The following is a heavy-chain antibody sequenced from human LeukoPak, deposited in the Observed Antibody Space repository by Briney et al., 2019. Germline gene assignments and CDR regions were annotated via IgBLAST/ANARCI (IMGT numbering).Heavy chain of an antibody. J-gene: IGHJ4*02. D-gene: IGHD2-2*01. V-gene: IGHV5-51*01. CDR3: ARRYCSSTSCNPYFFDY. CDR2: IYPGDSDT. Sequence: GESLKISCKGSEYSFTSYWIAWVRQMPGKGLEWMGIIYPGDSDTRYSPSFQGQVTISADKSISTAYLRWSSLKASDTAMYYCARRYCSSTSCNPYFFDYWGQGTLVTVSS. CDR1: EYSFTSYW.